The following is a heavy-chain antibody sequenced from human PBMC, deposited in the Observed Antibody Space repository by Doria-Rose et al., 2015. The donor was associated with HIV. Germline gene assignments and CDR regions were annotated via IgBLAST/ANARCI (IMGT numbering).Heavy chain of an antibody. V-gene: IGHV2-26*01. CDR2: IFAYDER. Sequence: SGPVLVKPTETLTLTCTVSGVSLSSPGMGVSWIRQPPGKALEWLANIFAYDERSYKKSLKSRLTISRCTSKSQVVLTMTDMVPVDTATYYCARIKSSRWYHKYYFDFWGQGTLVIVSA. D-gene: IGHD6-13*01. CDR1: GVSLSSPGMG. CDR3: ARIKSSRWYHKYYFDF. J-gene: IGHJ4*02.